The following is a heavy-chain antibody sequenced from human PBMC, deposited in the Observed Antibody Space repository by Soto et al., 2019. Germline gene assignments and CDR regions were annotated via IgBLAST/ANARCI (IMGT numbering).Heavy chain of an antibody. CDR2: IYYSGNT. J-gene: IGHJ4*02. V-gene: IGHV4-39*01. Sequence: QLHLQESGPGLVKPSETLSLTCTVSGGSISSNMYYWGWIRQPPGKGLEWIASIYYSGNTYYNPSLKSRVTISLDPSTNQFSLKLSPVTAADTAVYYCVRHEVEYCGRTSFYVSDYWGQGTLVTVSS. D-gene: IGHD2-2*01. CDR1: GGSISSNMYY. CDR3: VRHEVEYCGRTSFYVSDY.